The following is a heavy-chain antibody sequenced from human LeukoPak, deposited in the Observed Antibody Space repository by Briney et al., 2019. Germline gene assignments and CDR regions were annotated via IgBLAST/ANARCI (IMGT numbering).Heavy chain of an antibody. J-gene: IGHJ4*02. CDR3: AKDTYGDYALDY. Sequence: QPGGSLRLSCAASGFTFNSYAMTWVRQAPGKGLEWVSGISGSGGSTYYVDSVKGRFTISRDNSKNTLYLQTNSLRAADTAVYYCAKDTYGDYALDYWGQGTLVTVSS. D-gene: IGHD4-17*01. CDR2: ISGSGGST. CDR1: GFTFNSYA. V-gene: IGHV3-23*01.